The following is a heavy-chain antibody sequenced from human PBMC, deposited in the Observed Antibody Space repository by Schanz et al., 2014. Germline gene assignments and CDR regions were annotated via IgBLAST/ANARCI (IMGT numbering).Heavy chain of an antibody. J-gene: IGHJ4*02. D-gene: IGHD4-17*01. CDR2: IIPILGIA. CDR3: ARGYGDSPTDF. V-gene: IGHV1-69*02. Sequence: QVQLVQSGAEVKKPGSSVKVSCKASGGTFSTYTISWVRQAPGQGLEWMGRIIPILGIANYAQKFQGRVTITADKSTFTAYMELSSLTSEDTAVHYCARGYGDSPTDFWGQGTLVTVSS. CDR1: GGTFSTYT.